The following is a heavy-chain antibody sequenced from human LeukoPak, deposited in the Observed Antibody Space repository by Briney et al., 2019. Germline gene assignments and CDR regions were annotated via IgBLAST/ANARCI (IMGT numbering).Heavy chain of an antibody. V-gene: IGHV4-34*01. D-gene: IGHD5-18*01. Sequence: PSETLSLTCAVYGGSFSGYYWNWIRQPPGKGLEWIGEINHSGSTNYNPSLKSRVTISVDTSKNQFSLKLSSVTAADTAVYYCARGSTAMVNSYGYWGQGTLVTVSS. J-gene: IGHJ4*02. CDR1: GGSFSGYY. CDR2: INHSGST. CDR3: ARGSTAMVNSYGY.